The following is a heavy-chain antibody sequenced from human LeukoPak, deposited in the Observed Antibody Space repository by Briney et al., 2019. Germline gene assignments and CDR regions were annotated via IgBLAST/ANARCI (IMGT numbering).Heavy chain of an antibody. CDR2: IWYDGSGK. CDR1: GFTFSSYG. CDR3: AKDRAGGNHWGYFDN. V-gene: IGHV3-33*06. D-gene: IGHD4-23*01. Sequence: GRSLRLSCAASGFTFSSYGMHWVRQAPGKGLEWVVVIWYDGSGKYHADSVKGRFTISRDNSKNTLYLQMNSLRAEDTAVYYCAKDRAGGNHWGYFDNWGQGTLVTVFS. J-gene: IGHJ4*02.